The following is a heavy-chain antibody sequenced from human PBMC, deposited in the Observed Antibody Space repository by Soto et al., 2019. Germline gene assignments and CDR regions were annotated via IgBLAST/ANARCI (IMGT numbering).Heavy chain of an antibody. J-gene: IGHJ4*02. CDR3: ARTIRLLLPPDY. CDR1: GFTFSSYA. CDR2: ISYDGSNK. V-gene: IGHV3-30-3*01. Sequence: QVQLVESGGGVVQPGRSLRLSCAASGFTFSSYAMHWVRQAPGKGLEWVAVISYDGSNKYYADSVKGRFTISRDNSKNTLYLQMNSLRAEDTAVYYCARTIRLLLPPDYWGQGTLVTVSS.